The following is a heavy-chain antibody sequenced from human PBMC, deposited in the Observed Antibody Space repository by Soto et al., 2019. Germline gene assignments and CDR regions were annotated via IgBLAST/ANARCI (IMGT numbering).Heavy chain of an antibody. CDR3: AKSARDCSSTSCYLWGYYYMDV. CDR2: ISYDGSNK. CDR1: GFTFSSYG. V-gene: IGHV3-30*18. D-gene: IGHD2-2*01. Sequence: GGSLRLSCAASGFTFSSYGMHWVRQAPGKGLEWMAVISYDGSNKYYADSVKGRFTISRDNSKNTLYLQMNSLRAEDTAVYYCAKSARDCSSTSCYLWGYYYMDVWGKGTTVTVSS. J-gene: IGHJ6*03.